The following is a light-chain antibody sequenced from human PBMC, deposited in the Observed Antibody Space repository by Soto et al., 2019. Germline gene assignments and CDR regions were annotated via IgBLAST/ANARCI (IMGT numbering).Light chain of an antibody. CDR2: GAS. CDR3: QQYGSSPRT. CDR1: QSVSSSY. J-gene: IGKJ2*01. Sequence: EIVLTQSPGTLSLSPGETATLSCRASQSVSSSYLAWYQQKPGQAPRLLIYGASTRATGIPDRFSGSGSGTDFTLTIDRLEPEDFAVYYCQQYGSSPRTFGQGTKLEIK. V-gene: IGKV3-20*01.